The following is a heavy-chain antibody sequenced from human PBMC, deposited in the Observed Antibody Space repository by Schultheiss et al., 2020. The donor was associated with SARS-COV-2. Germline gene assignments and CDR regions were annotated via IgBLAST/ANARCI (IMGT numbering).Heavy chain of an antibody. V-gene: IGHV4-61*02. J-gene: IGHJ6*02. CDR1: GGSISSGTDY. CDR2: IYTLGTT. D-gene: IGHD2-21*02. CDR3: AREQAYCGGDCQPPYYYYGMDV. Sequence: SETLSLTCTVSGGSISSGTDYWSWVRQPAGKGLEWIGRIYTLGTTNYNPSLKSRVTMSVDTSKSQISLRLSSVTAADTAVYYCAREQAYCGGDCQPPYYYYGMDVWGQGTTVTVSS.